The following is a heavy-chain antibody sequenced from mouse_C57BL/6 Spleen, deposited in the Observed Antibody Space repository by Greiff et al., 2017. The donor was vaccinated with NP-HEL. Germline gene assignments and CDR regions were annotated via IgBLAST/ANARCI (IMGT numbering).Heavy chain of an antibody. CDR3: TRRRPHYYGSSYGYFDV. CDR1: GFTFSDAW. CDR2: IRNKANNHAT. Sequence: EVKVEESGGGLVQPGGSMKLSCAASGFTFSDAWMDWVRQSPEKGLEWVAEIRNKANNHATYYAESVKGRFTISRDDSKSSVYLQMNSLRAEDTGIYYCTRRRPHYYGSSYGYFDVWGTGTTVTVSS. J-gene: IGHJ1*03. V-gene: IGHV6-6*01. D-gene: IGHD1-1*01.